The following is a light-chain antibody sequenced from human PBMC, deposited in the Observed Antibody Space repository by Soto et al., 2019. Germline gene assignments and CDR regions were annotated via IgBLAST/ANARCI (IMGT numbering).Light chain of an antibody. CDR3: SSYTSTYTYV. CDR1: SSDVGGYNY. CDR2: DVS. J-gene: IGLJ1*01. Sequence: QSVLTQPASVSGSPGQSITISCTGNSSDVGGYNYVSWYQQHPGKAPKLMIYDVSNRPSGVSDRFSGSKSGNTASLTISGLQAEDEADFYCSSYTSTYTYVFGTGTKLTVL. V-gene: IGLV2-14*01.